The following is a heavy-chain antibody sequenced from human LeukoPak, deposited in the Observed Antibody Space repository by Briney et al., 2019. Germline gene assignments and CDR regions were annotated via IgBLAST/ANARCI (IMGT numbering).Heavy chain of an antibody. D-gene: IGHD6-19*01. CDR2: ISSSSSTI. Sequence: GGSLRLSCAASGFTFSSYSMNWVRQAPGKGLEWVSYISSSSSTIYYADSVKGRFTISRDNAKNSLYLQMNSLRAEDTAVYYCASVPSSGWYRDIQPDDYWGQGTLVTVSS. CDR3: ASVPSSGWYRDIQPDDY. V-gene: IGHV3-48*04. J-gene: IGHJ4*02. CDR1: GFTFSSYS.